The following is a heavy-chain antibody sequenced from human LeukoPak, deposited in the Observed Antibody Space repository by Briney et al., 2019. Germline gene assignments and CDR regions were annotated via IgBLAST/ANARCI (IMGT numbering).Heavy chain of an antibody. Sequence: GGSLRLSCAASGFTFSSYGMHWVRQAPGKGLEWVAVISYDGSNKYYADSVKGRFTISRDNSKNTLYLQMNSLRAEDTAVYYCAKRGSYHDSSPLDYWGQGTLVTVSS. CDR3: AKRGSYHDSSPLDY. J-gene: IGHJ4*02. CDR1: GFTFSSYG. V-gene: IGHV3-30*18. CDR2: ISYDGSNK. D-gene: IGHD3-22*01.